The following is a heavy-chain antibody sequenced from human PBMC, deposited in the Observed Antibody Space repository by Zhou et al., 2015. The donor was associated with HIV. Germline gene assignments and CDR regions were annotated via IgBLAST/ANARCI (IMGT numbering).Heavy chain of an antibody. V-gene: IGHV1-18*01. J-gene: IGHJ6*02. CDR1: GYTFTSYG. D-gene: IGHD6-13*01. Sequence: QVQLVQSGAEVKKPGASVKVSCKASGYTFTSYGISWVRQAPGQGLEWMGWISAYNGNTNYAQKLQGRVTMTTDTSTSTAYMELRSLRSDDTAVYYCARESLLNSSSWSPGYEYGMDVWGQGTTVTVSS. CDR2: ISAYNGNT. CDR3: ARESLLNSSSWSPGYEYGMDV.